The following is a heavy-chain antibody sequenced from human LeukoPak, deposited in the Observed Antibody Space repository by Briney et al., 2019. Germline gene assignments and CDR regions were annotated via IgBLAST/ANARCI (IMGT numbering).Heavy chain of an antibody. CDR2: ISGSGGST. J-gene: IGHJ4*02. D-gene: IGHD6-19*01. CDR1: GFTFSSYA. V-gene: IGHV3-23*01. CDR3: AKGQWLAYSVDS. Sequence: GGSLRLSCAASGFTFSSYAMSWVRQAPGKGLEWVSAISGSGGSTYYADSVKGRFTISRDNSKNTLYLQMRSLRAEDTAVYYCAKGQWLAYSVDSWGQGILVTVSS.